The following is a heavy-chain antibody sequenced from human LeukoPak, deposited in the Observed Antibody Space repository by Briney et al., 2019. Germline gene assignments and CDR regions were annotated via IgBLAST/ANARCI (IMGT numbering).Heavy chain of an antibody. J-gene: IGHJ6*02. D-gene: IGHD2-21*01. Sequence: SVKVSCKASGGTFSSYAISWMRQAPGQGLEWMGRIIPILGIANYAQKFQGRVTITADKSTSTAYMELSSLRSEDTAVYYCAVSPYGYYGMDVWGQGTTVTVSS. CDR3: AVSPYGYYGMDV. CDR2: IIPILGIA. CDR1: GGTFSSYA. V-gene: IGHV1-69*04.